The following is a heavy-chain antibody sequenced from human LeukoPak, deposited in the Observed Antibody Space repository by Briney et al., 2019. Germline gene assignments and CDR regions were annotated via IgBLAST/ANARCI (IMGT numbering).Heavy chain of an antibody. V-gene: IGHV4-30-4*01. CDR1: GGSISRDVYY. D-gene: IGHD3-9*01. CDR2: IYYSGGT. CDR3: ARFGIDYDILIGFLFSYYGMDV. J-gene: IGHJ6*02. Sequence: SETLSLNCNVSGGSISRDVYYWSCIRQPPGKGLEWIGYIYYSGGTYYNPSLKSRVTISVDTSKNQFSLKLSSVTAADTAVYYCARFGIDYDILIGFLFSYYGMDVWGQGTTVTVSS.